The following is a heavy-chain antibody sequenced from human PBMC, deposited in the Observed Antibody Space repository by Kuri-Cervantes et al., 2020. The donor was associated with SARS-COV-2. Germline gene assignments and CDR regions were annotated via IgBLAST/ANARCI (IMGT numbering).Heavy chain of an antibody. CDR3: ARRDYDFWSSYYSNPPEYFQH. Sequence: SETLSLTCTVSGGSISSSSYYWGWIRQPPGKGLEWIGSIYYSGSTYYNPSLKSRVTISVDTSKNQFSLRLSSVTAADTAVYYCARRDYDFWSSYYSNPPEYFQHWGQGTLVTVSS. CDR2: IYYSGST. J-gene: IGHJ1*01. D-gene: IGHD3-3*01. V-gene: IGHV4-39*01. CDR1: GGSISSSSYY.